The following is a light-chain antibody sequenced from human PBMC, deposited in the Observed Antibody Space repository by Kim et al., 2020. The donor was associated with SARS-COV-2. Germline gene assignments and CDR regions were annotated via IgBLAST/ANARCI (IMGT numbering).Light chain of an antibody. J-gene: IGKJ1*01. Sequence: EIVLTQSPGTLSLSPGERATLSCRASQSIKNNYLAWYQQTPGQAPRLLIYGASIGATGIPDRFSGSGSGTDFTLTISRLEPEDFAVYFCQQYGSSPQTFGQGTKVEIK. CDR3: QQYGSSPQT. CDR2: GAS. V-gene: IGKV3-20*01. CDR1: QSIKNNY.